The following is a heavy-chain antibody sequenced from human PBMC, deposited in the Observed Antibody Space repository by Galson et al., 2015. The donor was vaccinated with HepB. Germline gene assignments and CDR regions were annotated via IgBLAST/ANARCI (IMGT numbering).Heavy chain of an antibody. V-gene: IGHV3-30-3*01. CDR1: GFTFSSYA. CDR3: ARDRTEYSSSFPDY. CDR2: ISYDGSNK. J-gene: IGHJ4*02. D-gene: IGHD6-6*01. Sequence: SLRLSCAASGFTFSSYAMHWVRQAPGKGLEWVAVISYDGSNKYYADSVKGRFTISRDNSKNTLYLQMNSLRAEDTAVYYCARDRTEYSSSFPDYWGQGTLVTVSS.